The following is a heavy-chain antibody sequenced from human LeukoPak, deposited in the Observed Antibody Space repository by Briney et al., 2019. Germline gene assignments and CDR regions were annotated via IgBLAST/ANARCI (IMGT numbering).Heavy chain of an antibody. D-gene: IGHD3-16*01. Sequence: SETLSLTCTVSGGSISSSSYYWGWIRQPPGKGLEWIGSIYYSGSTYYNPSLKSRVTISVDTSKNQFSLKLSSVTAADTAVYYCAGYEDEAKGNWFDPWGQGTLVTVSS. J-gene: IGHJ5*02. CDR2: IYYSGST. CDR3: AGYEDEAKGNWFDP. V-gene: IGHV4-39*07. CDR1: GGSISSSSYY.